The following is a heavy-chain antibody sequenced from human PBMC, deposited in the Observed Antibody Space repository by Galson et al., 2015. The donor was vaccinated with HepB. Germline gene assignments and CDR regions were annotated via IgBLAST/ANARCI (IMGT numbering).Heavy chain of an antibody. CDR2: IDRSNSTI. Sequence: SLRLSCAASEFTFFSHSMNWVRQAPGKGLEWVSYIDRSNSTIYYADSVKGRFTISRDNAKSSLYLQMNSLRVEDTAVYYCAREYGQRVNFDYWGQGTLLTVSS. CDR1: EFTFFSHS. D-gene: IGHD3-10*01. J-gene: IGHJ4*02. CDR3: AREYGQRVNFDY. V-gene: IGHV3-48*01.